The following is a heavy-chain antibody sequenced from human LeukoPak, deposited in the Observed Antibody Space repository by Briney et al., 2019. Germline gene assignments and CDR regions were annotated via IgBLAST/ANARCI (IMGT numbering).Heavy chain of an antibody. Sequence: ASVKVSCKASGYTFTSYYMHWARQAPGQGLEWMGLINPTGGSTGYAQKFQGRVTMTRDMSTSTDYMELSSLRSEDTAIYYCARDNSVGDNAWWFDPWGQGTLVTVSS. CDR3: ARDNSVGDNAWWFDP. V-gene: IGHV1-46*01. J-gene: IGHJ5*02. CDR2: INPTGGST. CDR1: GYTFTSYY. D-gene: IGHD1-26*01.